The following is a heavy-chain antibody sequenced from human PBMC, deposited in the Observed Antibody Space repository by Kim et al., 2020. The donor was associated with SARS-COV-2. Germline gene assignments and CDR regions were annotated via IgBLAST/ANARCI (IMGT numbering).Heavy chain of an antibody. Sequence: SETLSLTCTVSGGSISSSSYYWGWIRQPPGKGLEWIGSIYYSGSTYYNPSLKSRVTISVDTSKNQFSLKLSSVTAADTAVYYCARGGRYYDILTGYYNN. CDR3: ARGGRYYDILTGYYNN. D-gene: IGHD3-9*01. CDR1: GGSISSSSYY. J-gene: IGHJ5*01. V-gene: IGHV4-39*01. CDR2: IYYSGST.